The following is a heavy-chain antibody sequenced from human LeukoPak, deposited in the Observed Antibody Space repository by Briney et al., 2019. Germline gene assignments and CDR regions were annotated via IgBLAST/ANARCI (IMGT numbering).Heavy chain of an antibody. CDR3: ARGSGRYYYDSSGYYNRGRAFDI. D-gene: IGHD3-22*01. CDR1: GGSISSYY. CDR2: IYYSGST. J-gene: IGHJ3*02. Sequence: PSETLSPTCTVSGGSISSYYWSWIRQPPGKGLEWIGYIYYSGSTNYNPSLKSRVTVSVDTSKNQFSLKLSSVTAADTAVYYCARGSGRYYYDSSGYYNRGRAFDIWGQGTMVTVSS. V-gene: IGHV4-59*01.